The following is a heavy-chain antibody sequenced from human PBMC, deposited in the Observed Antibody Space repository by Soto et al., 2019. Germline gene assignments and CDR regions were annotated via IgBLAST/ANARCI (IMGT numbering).Heavy chain of an antibody. V-gene: IGHV3-64D*06. CDR1: GFTFSEYS. CDR3: VKVSTFYDILTGYYSTNFFDP. D-gene: IGHD3-9*01. CDR2: ISSDGDIA. Sequence: LRLSCSASGFTFSEYSMHWVRQAPGKGLRYVSTISSDGDIAYYADSVKGRFTISRDNSKNTLYLQMNSLRPEDTAVYYCVKVSTFYDILTGYYSTNFFDPWGQGTLVTVSS. J-gene: IGHJ5*02.